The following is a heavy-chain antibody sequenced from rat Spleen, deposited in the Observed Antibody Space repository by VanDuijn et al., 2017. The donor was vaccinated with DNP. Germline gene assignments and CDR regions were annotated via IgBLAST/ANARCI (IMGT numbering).Heavy chain of an antibody. Sequence: EVQLQESGPGLVKPSQSLSLTCSVTGDSVTSDYRWNWIRKFPGSEMEWIGHISYGDSTRYNPSLKSRISITRDTSKNQFFLQLNSLTTEDTATYYCARLRLEWEVRAMDAWGQGTSVTVSS. CDR3: ARLRLEWEVRAMDA. V-gene: IGHV3-1*01. J-gene: IGHJ4*01. CDR2: ISYGDST. D-gene: IGHD1-1*01. CDR1: GDSVTSDY.